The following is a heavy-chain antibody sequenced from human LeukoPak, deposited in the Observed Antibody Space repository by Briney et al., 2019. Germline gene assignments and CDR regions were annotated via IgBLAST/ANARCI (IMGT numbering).Heavy chain of an antibody. D-gene: IGHD2/OR15-2a*01. Sequence: GESLKISCKGSGYSFPNYWIGWVRQMPGKGLEWMGIIYPGDSHTRYSPSCQDQVTISVDTSISTAYLQWSSLKASHPAMYYCARGPYASTSSATLGSHTWFDPWGQGSLVTVSS. CDR3: ARGPYASTSSATLGSHTWFDP. J-gene: IGHJ5*02. CDR2: IYPGDSHT. V-gene: IGHV5-51*01. CDR1: GYSFPNYW.